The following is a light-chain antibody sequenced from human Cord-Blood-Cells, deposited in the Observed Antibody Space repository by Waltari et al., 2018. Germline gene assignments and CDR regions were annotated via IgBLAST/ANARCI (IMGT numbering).Light chain of an antibody. J-gene: IGKJ1*01. CDR1: QSISSW. CDR3: QQYNSFPCT. CDR2: KAS. Sequence: DIQITQTPSTLSASVGDRVTITCRASQSISSWLAWYQQKPGKAPKLLIYKASSLESGVPSRFIGSGSETEFTLTISSLQPDDFATYYCQQYNSFPCTFGQGTKVEIK. V-gene: IGKV1-5*03.